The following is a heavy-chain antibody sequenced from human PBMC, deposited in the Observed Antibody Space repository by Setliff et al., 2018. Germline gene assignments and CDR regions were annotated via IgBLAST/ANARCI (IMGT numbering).Heavy chain of an antibody. CDR1: GASITNINYY. V-gene: IGHV4-39*01. D-gene: IGHD1-1*01. CDR2: IFYSGRT. J-gene: IGHJ4*02. CDR3: ARTGTYRYFDY. Sequence: SETLSLTCTVSGASITNINYYWGLIRQPPGKGLEWIGSIFYSGRTFYNPSLKSRVTILLDTSKNQVSLNLRSVTAADTAVYYCARTGTYRYFDYWGQGTQVTVSS.